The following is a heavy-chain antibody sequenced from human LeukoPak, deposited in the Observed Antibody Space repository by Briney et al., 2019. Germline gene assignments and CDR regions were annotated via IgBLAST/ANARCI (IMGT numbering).Heavy chain of an antibody. CDR2: ISSSSSYI. CDR3: ARVGQYDYVWGSYLLDY. CDR1: GFTFSSYS. J-gene: IGHJ4*02. D-gene: IGHD3-16*02. V-gene: IGHV3-21*01. Sequence: PGGSLRLSCAASGFTFSSYSMNWVRQAPGKGLEWVSSISSSSSYIYYADSVKGRFTISRDNSKNTLYLQMNSLRAEDTAVYYCARVGQYDYVWGSYLLDYWGQGTLVTVSS.